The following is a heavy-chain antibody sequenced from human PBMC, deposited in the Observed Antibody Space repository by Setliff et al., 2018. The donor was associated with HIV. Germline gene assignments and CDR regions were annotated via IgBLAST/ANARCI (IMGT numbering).Heavy chain of an antibody. V-gene: IGHV4-59*04. CDR1: GGSISNRY. J-gene: IGHJ5*02. CDR2: IIYHGTT. Sequence: SETLSLTCTVSGGSISNRYWSWIRQPPGKELEWVGSIIYHGTTYINPSLKGRVSMSLDTSKNQFSLTLTSVTAADTAVYYCARAGLTLTDWFDPWGQGSLVTVSS. CDR3: ARAGLTLTDWFDP. D-gene: IGHD6-25*01.